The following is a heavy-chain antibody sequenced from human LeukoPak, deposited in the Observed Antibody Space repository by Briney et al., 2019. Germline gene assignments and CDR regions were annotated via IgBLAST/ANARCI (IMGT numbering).Heavy chain of an antibody. J-gene: IGHJ6*01. CDR2: NSDSGSS. CDR3: ARKCGGDGYNYNGNDV. D-gene: IGHD2-21*02. Sequence: GGSLRLSCAASGFTFSSYSINWVRQAPGKGLEWVSSNSDSGSSHHADSVKGRFTTSRDNAKNSVHLQMNSLRVEDTAIYYWARKCGGDGYNYNGNDVWGQRAMGTLS. CDR1: GFTFSSYS. V-gene: IGHV3-21*06.